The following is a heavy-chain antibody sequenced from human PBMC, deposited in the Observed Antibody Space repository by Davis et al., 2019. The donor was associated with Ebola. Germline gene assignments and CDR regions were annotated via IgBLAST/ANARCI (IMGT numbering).Heavy chain of an antibody. Sequence: SVKVSCKASGGTFSSYTISWVRQAPGQGLEWMGGIIPIFGTANYAQKFQGRVTITADESTSTAYMELSSLRSEDTAVYYCAREVVLNYAFDIWGQGTMVTVSS. J-gene: IGHJ3*02. CDR1: GGTFSSYT. CDR3: AREVVLNYAFDI. D-gene: IGHD2-15*01. CDR2: IIPIFGTA. V-gene: IGHV1-69*13.